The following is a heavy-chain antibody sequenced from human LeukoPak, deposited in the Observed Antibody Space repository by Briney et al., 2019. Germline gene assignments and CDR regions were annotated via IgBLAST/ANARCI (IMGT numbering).Heavy chain of an antibody. J-gene: IGHJ4*02. CDR2: INHSGST. CDR3: GSGLGYYGSGSYVKVDY. V-gene: IGHV4-34*01. CDR1: GGSFSGYY. Sequence: SETLSLTCAVSGGSFSGYYWSWIRQPPGKGLEWIGEINHSGSTNYNPSLKSRVTISVDTSKNQFSLKLSSVTAADTAVYYCGSGLGYYGSGSYVKVDYWGQGTLVTVSS. D-gene: IGHD3-10*01.